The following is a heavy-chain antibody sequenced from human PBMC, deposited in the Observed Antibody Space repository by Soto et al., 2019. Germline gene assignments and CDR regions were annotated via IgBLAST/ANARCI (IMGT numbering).Heavy chain of an antibody. V-gene: IGHV1-18*01. CDR1: GYIFTSQG. CDR2: ISTYNGNP. J-gene: IGHJ4*02. D-gene: IGHD1-7*01. Sequence: QIQLVQSGAEVKKPGASVKVSCKASGYIFTSQGISWVRQAPGQGLEWMGWISTYNGNPNYAQKLQGRVTMTTNTSTTTASLELRSLTSDDTDVYYRARGRTRALDYWGQGTPVIVSS. CDR3: ARGRTRALDY.